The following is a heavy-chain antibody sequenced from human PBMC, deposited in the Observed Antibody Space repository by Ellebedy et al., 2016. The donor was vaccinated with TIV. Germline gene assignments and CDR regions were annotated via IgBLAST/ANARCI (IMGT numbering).Heavy chain of an antibody. CDR1: GGSFSGYY. CDR3: ARRRRAEGSGSLDY. V-gene: IGHV4-34*01. Sequence: GSLRLSXAVYGGSFSGYYWSWIRQPPGKGLEWIGSIYYSGSTYYNPSLKSRVTISVDTSKNQFSLKLSSVTAADTAVYYCARRRRAEGSGSLDYWGQGTLVTVSS. D-gene: IGHD3-10*01. J-gene: IGHJ4*02. CDR2: IYYSGST.